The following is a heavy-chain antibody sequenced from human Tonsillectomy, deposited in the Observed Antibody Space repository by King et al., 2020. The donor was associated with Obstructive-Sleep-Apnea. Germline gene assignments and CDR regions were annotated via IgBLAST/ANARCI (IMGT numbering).Heavy chain of an antibody. CDR3: ARDGISGIDY. V-gene: IGHV3-33*01. J-gene: IGHJ4*02. D-gene: IGHD1-14*01. Sequence: VQLVESGGGVVQPGGCLRLSCAASGFTFSTYGLHWVRQAPGKGLEWVAFIWSDGSNTHYADSVKGRFTISRDTSKKTLYLQISSLRAEDTALYYCARDGISGIDYWGQGVLVTVSS. CDR2: IWSDGSNT. CDR1: GFTFSTYG.